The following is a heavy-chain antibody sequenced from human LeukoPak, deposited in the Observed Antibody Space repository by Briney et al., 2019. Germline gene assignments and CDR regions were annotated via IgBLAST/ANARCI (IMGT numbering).Heavy chain of an antibody. CDR3: ARVPTVTPSSYWYFDL. Sequence: PGRSLRLSCAASGFTFSSYGMHWVRQAPGKGLVWVSRINSDGSSTSYADSVKGRFTISRDNAKNTLYLQMNSLRAEDAAVYYCARVPTVTPSSYWYFDLWGRGTLVTVSS. CDR2: INSDGSST. V-gene: IGHV3-74*01. CDR1: GFTFSSYG. J-gene: IGHJ2*01. D-gene: IGHD4-17*01.